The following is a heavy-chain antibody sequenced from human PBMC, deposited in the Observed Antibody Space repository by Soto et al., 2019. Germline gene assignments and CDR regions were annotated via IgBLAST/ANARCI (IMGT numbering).Heavy chain of an antibody. J-gene: IGHJ4*02. D-gene: IGHD1-20*01. CDR1: GGSIISYY. CDR2: IYDRGNT. Sequence: SETLSLTCSVSGGSIISYYWTWIRQPPGKGLEWIGYIYDRGNTNYNPSLQSRVTISVDTSKNQFSLHLSSVTDADTAVYYCAGSRITATRSDYWGQGTLVTVSS. CDR3: AGSRITATRSDY. V-gene: IGHV4-59*08.